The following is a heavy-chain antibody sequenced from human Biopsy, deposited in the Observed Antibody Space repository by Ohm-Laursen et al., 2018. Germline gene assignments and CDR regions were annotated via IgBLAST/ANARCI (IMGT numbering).Heavy chain of an antibody. CDR1: GGSIRSYY. J-gene: IGHJ2*01. CDR3: ARHAPSYSGSYWRYFDL. CDR2: IYYTGST. D-gene: IGHD1-26*01. Sequence: SDTLSLTCTVSGGSIRSYYWRWIRQPPGKGLEWIGYIYYTGSTNYNPSLKSRVTISVDTSMNHLSLRLTSVTAADTAVYYCARHAPSYSGSYWRYFDLWGRGTLVTVSS. V-gene: IGHV4-59*08.